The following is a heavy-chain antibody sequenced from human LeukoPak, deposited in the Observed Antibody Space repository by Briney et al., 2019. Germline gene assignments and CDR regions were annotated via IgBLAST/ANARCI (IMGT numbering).Heavy chain of an antibody. CDR3: ATLSSLFGELFNLGDY. CDR2: IIPILGIA. Sequence: SVKVSCKASGGTFSSYAISWVRQAPGQGLEWMGRIIPILGIANYAQKFQGRVTITADKSTSTAYMELSSLRSEDTAVYYCATLSSLFGELFNLGDYWGQGTLVTVSS. J-gene: IGHJ4*02. D-gene: IGHD3-10*02. V-gene: IGHV1-69*04. CDR1: GGTFSSYA.